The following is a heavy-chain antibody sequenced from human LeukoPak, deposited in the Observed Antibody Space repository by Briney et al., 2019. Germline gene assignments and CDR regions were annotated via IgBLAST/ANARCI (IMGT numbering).Heavy chain of an antibody. V-gene: IGHV4-39*07. CDR3: ARGSPIPNWFDP. CDR1: GGSISSYY. Sequence: PSETLSLTCTVSGGSISSYYWGWIRQSPGKGLEWIGTIHYSGSTSYNPSLKSRVTISVDTSKNQFSLKLRSVTAADTAVYYCARGSPIPNWFDPWGQGTLVTVSS. J-gene: IGHJ5*02. D-gene: IGHD2-2*02. CDR2: IHYSGST.